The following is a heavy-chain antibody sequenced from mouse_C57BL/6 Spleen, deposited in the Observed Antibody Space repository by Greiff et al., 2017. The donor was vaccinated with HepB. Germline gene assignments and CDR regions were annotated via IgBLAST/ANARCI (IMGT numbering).Heavy chain of an antibody. CDR3: ARDGPPYFDV. J-gene: IGHJ1*03. D-gene: IGHD1-1*01. CDR1: GYTFTSYW. CDR2: IDPSDSYT. V-gene: IGHV1-59*01. Sequence: QVQLQQPGAELVRPGTSVKLSCKASGYTFTSYWMHWVKQRPGQGLEWIGVIDPSDSYTNYNQKFKGKATLTVDTSSSTAYMQLSSLTSEDSAVYYCARDGPPYFDVWGTGTTVTVSS.